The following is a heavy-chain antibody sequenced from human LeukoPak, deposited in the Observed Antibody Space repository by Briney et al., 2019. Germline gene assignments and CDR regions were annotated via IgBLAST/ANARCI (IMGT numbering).Heavy chain of an antibody. D-gene: IGHD5-18*01. CDR2: IYTSGST. CDR1: GGSISSYY. V-gene: IGHV4-4*07. CDR3: ARERCGYSYGYGTYYFDY. J-gene: IGHJ4*02. Sequence: SETLSLTCTVSGGSISSYYWSWIRQPAGKGLEWIGRIYTSGSTNYNPSLKSRVTMSVDTSKNQFSLKLSSVTAADTAVYYCARERCGYSYGYGTYYFDYWGQGTLVTVSS.